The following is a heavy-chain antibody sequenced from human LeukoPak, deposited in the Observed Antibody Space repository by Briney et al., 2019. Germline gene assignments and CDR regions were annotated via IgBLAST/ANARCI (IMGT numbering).Heavy chain of an antibody. CDR3: ARVNARS. Sequence: PGRSLRLSCAASGFTFSSYAMHWVRQAPGKGLEWVAVISYDGSNKYYADSVKGRFTISRDNSKNTLYLQMNSLRAEDTAVYYCARVNARSWGQGTLVTVSS. V-gene: IGHV3-30-3*01. J-gene: IGHJ5*02. CDR1: GFTFSSYA. CDR2: ISYDGSNK. D-gene: IGHD1-1*01.